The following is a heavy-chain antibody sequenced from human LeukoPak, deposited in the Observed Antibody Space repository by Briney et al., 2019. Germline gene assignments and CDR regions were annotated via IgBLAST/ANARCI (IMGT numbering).Heavy chain of an antibody. CDR2: IYYSGNT. Sequence: SSETLSLTCTVSGGSISSYYWSWIRQPPGKGLEWIGYIYYSGNTNYNPSLKSRVTISVDTSKNQFSLKLSSVTAADTAVYYCARRYYGSSALDPWGQGTLVTVSS. D-gene: IGHD3-22*01. V-gene: IGHV4-59*01. J-gene: IGHJ5*02. CDR1: GGSISSYY. CDR3: ARRYYGSSALDP.